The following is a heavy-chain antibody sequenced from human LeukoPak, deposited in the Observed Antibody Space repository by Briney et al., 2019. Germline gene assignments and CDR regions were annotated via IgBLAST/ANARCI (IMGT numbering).Heavy chain of an antibody. CDR3: AREPSSGWYFDY. J-gene: IGHJ4*02. CDR1: GYTFTGYY. D-gene: IGHD6-19*01. V-gene: IGHV1-2*02. CDR2: INPNSGGT. Sequence: ASVKVSCKASGYTFTGYYMHWVRQAPGQGLGWMGWINPNSGGTNYAQKFQGRVTMTRDTSISTAYMELSRLRSDDTAVYYCAREPSSGWYFDYWGQGTLVTVSS.